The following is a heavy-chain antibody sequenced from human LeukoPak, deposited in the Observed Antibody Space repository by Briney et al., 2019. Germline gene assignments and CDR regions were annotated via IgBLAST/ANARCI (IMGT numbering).Heavy chain of an antibody. Sequence: SETLSLTCAVSGGSIRSSNHYWGWIRQPPGKGLEWIGSIYYSGSIYYNPSLKSRVTISVDTSKNQFSLKLSSVTAADTAVYYCARGPNYYGSGSYYPSQGYFDYWGQGTLVTVSS. CDR1: GGSIRSSNHY. CDR2: IYYSGSI. V-gene: IGHV4-39*01. CDR3: ARGPNYYGSGSYYPSQGYFDY. J-gene: IGHJ4*02. D-gene: IGHD3-10*01.